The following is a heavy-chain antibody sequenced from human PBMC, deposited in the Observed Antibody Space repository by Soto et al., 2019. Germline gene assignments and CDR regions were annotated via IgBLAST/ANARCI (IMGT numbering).Heavy chain of an antibody. J-gene: IGHJ5*02. CDR2: ISGSGGST. V-gene: IGHV3-23*01. D-gene: IGHD1-26*01. CDR1: GFTFSSYA. CDR3: AKGLGWGVGATKNWFDP. Sequence: GGSLRLSCAASGFTFSSYAMSWVRQAPGKGLEWVSAISGSGGSTYYADSVKGRFTISRDNSKNTLYLQMNSLRAEDTAVYYCAKGLGWGVGATKNWFDPWGQGALVTVSS.